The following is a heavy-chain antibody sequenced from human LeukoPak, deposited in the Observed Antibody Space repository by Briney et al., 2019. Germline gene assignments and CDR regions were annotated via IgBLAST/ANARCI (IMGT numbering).Heavy chain of an antibody. D-gene: IGHD7-27*01. J-gene: IGHJ4*02. CDR1: GDSVSSNSAA. Sequence: SQTLSLTCAISGDSVSSNSAAWNWIRQSPSRGLEWLGRTYYRSKWYNDYAVSVKSRITINPDTSKNQFSLKLSSVTAADTAVYYCARGTEDWGPHDYWGQGTLVTVSS. CDR3: ARGTEDWGPHDY. CDR2: TYYRSKWYN. V-gene: IGHV6-1*01.